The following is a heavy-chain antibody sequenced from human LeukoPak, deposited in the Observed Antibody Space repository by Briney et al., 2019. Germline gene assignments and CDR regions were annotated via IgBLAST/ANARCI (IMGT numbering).Heavy chain of an antibody. D-gene: IGHD6-13*01. Sequence: TLSLTCTVSGGSISSGTYYWRWIRHHPRNGLEWIGYIYYSGSTYFNLSLKSRVTISVDTSKNHFSLNLSSVTAADTAVYFCARAITPAAAFDYWGQGTLVSVSS. V-gene: IGHV4-31*03. CDR1: GGSISSGTYY. CDR2: IYYSGST. J-gene: IGHJ4*02. CDR3: ARAITPAAAFDY.